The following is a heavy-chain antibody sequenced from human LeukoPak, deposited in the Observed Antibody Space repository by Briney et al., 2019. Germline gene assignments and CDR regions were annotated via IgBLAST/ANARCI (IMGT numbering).Heavy chain of an antibody. CDR3: ATSGGYDATFDP. J-gene: IGHJ5*02. V-gene: IGHV4-31*03. CDR2: IYYSGST. Sequence: SSETLSLTCTVSGGSISSGGNYWSWIRQHPGKGLEWIGYIYYSGSTYYNPSLKSRVTISVDTSKNQFSLKLSSVTAADTAVYYCATSGGYDATFDPWGQGTLVTVSS. D-gene: IGHD5-12*01. CDR1: GGSISSGGNY.